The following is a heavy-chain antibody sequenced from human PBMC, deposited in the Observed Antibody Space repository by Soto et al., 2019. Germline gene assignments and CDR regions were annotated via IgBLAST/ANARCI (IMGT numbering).Heavy chain of an antibody. J-gene: IGHJ5*02. CDR3: ARQLRDIVVVPPLGWFDP. D-gene: IGHD2-2*01. Sequence: PSETLSLTCTVSGGSISSSSYYWGWIRQPPGKGLEWIGSIYYSGSTYYNPSLKSRVTISVDTSKNQFSLKLGSVTAADTAVYYCARQLRDIVVVPPLGWFDPWGQGTLVTVSS. V-gene: IGHV4-39*01. CDR1: GGSISSSSYY. CDR2: IYYSGST.